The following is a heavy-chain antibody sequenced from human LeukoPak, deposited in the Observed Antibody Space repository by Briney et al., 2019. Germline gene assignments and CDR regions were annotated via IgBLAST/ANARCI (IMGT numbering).Heavy chain of an antibody. J-gene: IGHJ6*03. CDR1: GFTFSSYG. CDR3: AKEGMAYYYNYYMDV. Sequence: PGGSLRLSCAASGFTFSSYGMSWVRQAPGKGLEWVSAISGSGGSTYYADSVKGRFTISRDNSKNTLYLQMNSLRAEDTALYYCAKEGMAYYYNYYMDVWGKGTTVTISS. CDR2: ISGSGGST. V-gene: IGHV3-23*01. D-gene: IGHD2-8*01.